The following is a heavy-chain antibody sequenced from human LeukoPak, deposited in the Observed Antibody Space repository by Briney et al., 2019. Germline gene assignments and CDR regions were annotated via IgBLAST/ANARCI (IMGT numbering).Heavy chain of an antibody. Sequence: GGSLRLSCAASGFTFSSYWMSWVRQAPGKGLEWVANIKQDGSEKYYVDSVKGRFTISRDNPKNTLYLQMNSLRAEDTAVYYCAKFRGYCGGDCYLHMDVWGKGTTVTISS. CDR1: GFTFSSYW. CDR2: IKQDGSEK. J-gene: IGHJ6*03. CDR3: AKFRGYCGGDCYLHMDV. V-gene: IGHV3-7*03. D-gene: IGHD2-21*02.